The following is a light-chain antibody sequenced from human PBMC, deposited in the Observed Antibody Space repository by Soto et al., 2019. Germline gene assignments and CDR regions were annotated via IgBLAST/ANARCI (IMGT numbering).Light chain of an antibody. V-gene: IGKV3-15*01. CDR3: QHYNNWPPWT. CDR2: DAS. J-gene: IGKJ1*01. CDR1: QSVSSN. Sequence: EIVMTQSPATLSVSPGERATLSCRASQSVSSNLAWYQQKPGPAPRLLIYDASTRATGIPARFSGSGSGTEFTLTISSLQSEDFAVYYCQHYNNWPPWTFGQGTKVEIK.